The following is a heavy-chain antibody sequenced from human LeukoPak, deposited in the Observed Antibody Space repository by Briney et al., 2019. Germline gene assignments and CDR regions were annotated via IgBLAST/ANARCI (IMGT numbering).Heavy chain of an antibody. Sequence: GGSLRLSCATSGFAFSSYDMHWVRQAPGKGLEWVAFGRYDGSNKNYADSVQGRFTISRDNSKNTLYLHMTSLRAEDTAVYYCAKRPPGSGLDYWGQGTLVTVSS. D-gene: IGHD3-10*01. CDR2: GRYDGSNK. CDR1: GFAFSSYD. V-gene: IGHV3-30*02. CDR3: AKRPPGSGLDY. J-gene: IGHJ4*02.